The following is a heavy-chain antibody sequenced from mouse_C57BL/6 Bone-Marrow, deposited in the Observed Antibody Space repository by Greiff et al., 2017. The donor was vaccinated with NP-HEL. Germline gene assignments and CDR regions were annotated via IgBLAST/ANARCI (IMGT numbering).Heavy chain of an antibody. CDR2: IDPENGDT. D-gene: IGHD1-3*01. CDR3: TVKKDWFAY. J-gene: IGHJ3*01. CDR1: GFNIKDDY. V-gene: IGHV14-4*01. Sequence: EVQLQQSGAELVRPGASVKLSCTASGFNIKDDYMHWVKQRPEQGLEWIGWIDPENGDTEYASKFQGKATITADTPSNTAYLQLSSLTSEDTAVYYCTVKKDWFAYWGQGTLVTVSA.